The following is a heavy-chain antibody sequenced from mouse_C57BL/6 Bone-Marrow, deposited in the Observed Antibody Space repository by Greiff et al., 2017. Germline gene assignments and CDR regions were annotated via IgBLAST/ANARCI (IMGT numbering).Heavy chain of an antibody. V-gene: IGHV1-72*01. CDR1: GYTFTSYW. D-gene: IGHD4-1*01. CDR3: ARSRRGLGQGWFAY. J-gene: IGHJ3*01. Sequence: QVQLQQPGAELVQPGASVKLSCKASGYTFTSYWMHWVKQRPGRGLEWIGRIDPNSGGTKYNEKFKSKATLTVDKPSSTAYMQLSSLTSEDSAVXYCARSRRGLGQGWFAYWGQGTLVTVSA. CDR2: IDPNSGGT.